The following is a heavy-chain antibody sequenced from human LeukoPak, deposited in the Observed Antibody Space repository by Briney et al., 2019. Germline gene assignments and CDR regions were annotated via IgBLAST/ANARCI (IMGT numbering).Heavy chain of an antibody. Sequence: PGGSLRLSCAASGFTFSSYWMSWVRQAPGKGLEWVANIKQDGSEKYYVDSVKGRFTISRDNAKSSLYLQMNSLRAEDTAVYYCARALYGYGINWFDPWGLGTLVTVSS. V-gene: IGHV3-7*01. D-gene: IGHD5-18*01. CDR2: IKQDGSEK. CDR3: ARALYGYGINWFDP. J-gene: IGHJ5*02. CDR1: GFTFSSYW.